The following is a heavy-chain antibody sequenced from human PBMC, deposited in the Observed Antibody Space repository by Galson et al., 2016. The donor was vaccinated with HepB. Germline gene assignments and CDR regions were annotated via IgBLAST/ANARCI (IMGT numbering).Heavy chain of an antibody. CDR3: ARGGKLGSYYYFDY. V-gene: IGHV4-34*01. CDR1: GGSFSGSY. J-gene: IGHJ4*02. D-gene: IGHD1-26*01. CDR2: INHSGNT. Sequence: SETLSLTCAVFGGSFSGSYWTWIRQPPGKGLEWIGEINHSGNTNNNLSLTSQVTISVDTSKNVVSLNLTSVTAADTGVYYCARGGKLGSYYYFDYWGQGIFVTVSS.